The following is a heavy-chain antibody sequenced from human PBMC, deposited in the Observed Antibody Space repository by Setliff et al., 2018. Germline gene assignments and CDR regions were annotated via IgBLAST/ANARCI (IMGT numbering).Heavy chain of an antibody. J-gene: IGHJ5*02. CDR1: GGLIYDHW. CDR3: ARERQGGFLEWSPLDP. CDR2: VYSDGDT. V-gene: IGHV4-4*07. D-gene: IGHD3-3*01. Sequence: PSETLSLTCSVSGGLIYDHWWTWVRQPAGEEFQWIGRVYSDGDTEYNPSLKSRVTISVDTSNNQFSLRLTSVTAADTARYFCARERQGGFLEWSPLDPWGQGILVTVSS.